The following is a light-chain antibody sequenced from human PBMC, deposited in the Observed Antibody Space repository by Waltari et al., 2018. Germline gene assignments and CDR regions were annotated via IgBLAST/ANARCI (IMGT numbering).Light chain of an antibody. CDR1: QSINYKY. CDR3: QQYGASPVT. V-gene: IGKV3-20*01. CDR2: GTS. Sequence: TLSLSPGETATLTCRASQSINYKYLAWYQQKPDQTPRLLIYGTSTRAAGTPDRFRGSGSGTDFTLTVSGLEPDDFSVYYCQQYGASPVTFGGGTKVEFK. J-gene: IGKJ4*01.